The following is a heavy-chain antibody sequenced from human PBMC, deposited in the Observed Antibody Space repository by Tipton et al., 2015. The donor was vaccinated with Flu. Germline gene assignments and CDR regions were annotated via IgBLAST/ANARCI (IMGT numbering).Heavy chain of an antibody. V-gene: IGHV4-4*07. J-gene: IGHJ4*02. CDR2: VYTSGNT. CDR1: GGSISSYY. CDR3: ARIVTYFDSSGSQDYFDY. Sequence: TLSLTCTVSGGSISSYYWSWIRQPAGKGLEWVGRVYTSGNTNSNPSLKSRVTMSVDTSKNQFSLKLTSVTAADTAVYFCARIVTYFDSSGSQDYFDYWSQGTLVTVSS. D-gene: IGHD3-22*01.